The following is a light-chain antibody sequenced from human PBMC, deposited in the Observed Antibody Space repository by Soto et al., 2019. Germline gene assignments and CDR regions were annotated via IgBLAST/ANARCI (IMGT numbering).Light chain of an antibody. CDR2: VAS. J-gene: IGKJ2*01. V-gene: IGKV1-39*01. CDR3: QQTFRPPYT. Sequence: DIQMTQSLSSLSASVGDRVTITCRASQSISNSLSWYQQKPGKAPNFLIYVASTLQSGVPSRFSGSGSGTHFTLTLSSLQPEDVATYYCQQTFRPPYTFGQGTKLEIK. CDR1: QSISNS.